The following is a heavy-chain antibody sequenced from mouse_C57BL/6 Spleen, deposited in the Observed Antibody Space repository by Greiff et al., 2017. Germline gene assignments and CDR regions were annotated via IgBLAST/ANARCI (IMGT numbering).Heavy chain of an antibody. J-gene: IGHJ4*01. V-gene: IGHV1-52*01. CDR2: IDPSDSET. CDR3: AREGYYGGQYAMDY. Sequence: VQLQQPGAELVRPGSSVKLSCKASGYTFTSYWMHWVKQRPIQGLEWIGNIDPSDSETHYNQKFKDKATLTVDKSSSTAYMQLSSLTSEDSAVYYCAREGYYGGQYAMDYWGQGTSVTVSS. D-gene: IGHD1-1*01. CDR1: GYTFTSYW.